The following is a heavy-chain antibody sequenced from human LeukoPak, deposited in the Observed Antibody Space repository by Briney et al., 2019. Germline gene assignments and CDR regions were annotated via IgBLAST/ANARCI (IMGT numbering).Heavy chain of an antibody. CDR1: GYSFTNYW. J-gene: IGHJ4*02. CDR2: IYPGDSDA. CDR3: ARQRIWFGELRGFDY. D-gene: IGHD3-10*01. V-gene: IGHV5-51*01. Sequence: GESLKISCKGSGYSFTNYWIGWVRQMPGKGLKWMGIIYPGDSDARYSPSFQGQVTISADKSISTAYLQWSSLKASDTAMYYCARQRIWFGELRGFDYWGQGTLVTVSS.